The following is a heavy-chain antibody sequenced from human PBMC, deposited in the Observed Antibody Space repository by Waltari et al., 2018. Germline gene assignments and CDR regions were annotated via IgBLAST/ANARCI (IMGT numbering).Heavy chain of an antibody. CDR2: IYYSGST. CDR3: ARAVAGPYYYYYYGMDV. J-gene: IGHJ6*02. Sequence: QVQLQESGPGLVKPSETLSLTCTVSGGSISSHYWSWLRQPPGKGLEWIGYIYYSGSTNYNPSLKSRVTISVDTSKNQFSLKLSSVTAADTAVYYCARAVAGPYYYYYYGMDVWGQGTTVTVSS. D-gene: IGHD6-19*01. CDR1: GGSISSHY. V-gene: IGHV4-59*11.